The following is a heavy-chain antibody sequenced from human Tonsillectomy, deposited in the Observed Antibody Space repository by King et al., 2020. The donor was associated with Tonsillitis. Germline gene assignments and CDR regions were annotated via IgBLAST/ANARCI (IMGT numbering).Heavy chain of an antibody. V-gene: IGHV3-23*04. Sequence: VQLVESGGGLVQPGGSLRLSCAASGFTFSSYAMSWVRQAPGKGLEWVSAISGSGGSTYYADSVKGRFTISRDNSKNTLYLQMNSLRAEDTAVYYCANNHPSGRFLEWLLHAFDIWGQGTMVTVSS. CDR1: GFTFSSYA. CDR2: ISGSGGST. CDR3: ANNHPSGRFLEWLLHAFDI. D-gene: IGHD3-3*01. J-gene: IGHJ3*02.